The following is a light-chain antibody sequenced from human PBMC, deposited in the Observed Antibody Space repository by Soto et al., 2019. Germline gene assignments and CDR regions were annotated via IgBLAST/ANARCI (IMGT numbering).Light chain of an antibody. V-gene: IGKV3-20*01. Sequence: EIVLTQSPGTLSLSPGDRATLSCRASQSVSFSYLAWYQQKAGQAPRLLIYGATSRATGIPDRFSGSESATDFTLTISRLEPEDFAVYYGQQYGSSPLTFGGGTKVEIK. CDR1: QSVSFSY. CDR2: GAT. J-gene: IGKJ4*01. CDR3: QQYGSSPLT.